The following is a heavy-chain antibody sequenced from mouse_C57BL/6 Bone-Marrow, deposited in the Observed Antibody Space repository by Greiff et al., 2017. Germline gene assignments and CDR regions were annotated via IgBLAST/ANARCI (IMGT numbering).Heavy chain of an antibody. CDR1: GFTFSSYA. J-gene: IGHJ4*01. CDR3: ARGNYDYDDGYAMDY. V-gene: IGHV5-4*03. CDR2: ISDGGSYT. Sequence: DVMLVESGGGLVKPGGSLQLSCAASGFTFSSYAMSWVRQTPEKRLEWVATISDGGSYTYYPDNVKGRFTISRDHAKNNLYLQMSHLKSEDTAMYYCARGNYDYDDGYAMDYWGQGTSVTVSS. D-gene: IGHD2-4*01.